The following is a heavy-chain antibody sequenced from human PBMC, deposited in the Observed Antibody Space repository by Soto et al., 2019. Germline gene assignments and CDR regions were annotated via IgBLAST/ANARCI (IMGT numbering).Heavy chain of an antibody. J-gene: IGHJ4*02. CDR3: ASGSLESTAVACTRSYFDY. CDR1: GFTFSSYA. D-gene: IGHD6-19*01. Sequence: QVQLVESGGGVVQPGRSLRLSCAASGFTFSSYAMHWVRQAPGKGLEWVAVISYDGSNKYYADSVKGRFTISRDNSKNELYLQMNSLRAEDTAVYYGASGSLESTAVACTRSYFDYWGQGTLVTVSS. CDR2: ISYDGSNK. V-gene: IGHV3-30-3*01.